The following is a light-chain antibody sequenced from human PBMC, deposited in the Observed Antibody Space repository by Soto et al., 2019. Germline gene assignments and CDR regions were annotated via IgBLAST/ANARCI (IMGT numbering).Light chain of an antibody. CDR3: QSYDSSLSAL. Sequence: QAVVTQPPSVSGAPGQRVTISCTGSSSNIGAGYDVHWYQQLPGTAPKLLIYGNSNRPSGVPDRFSGSKSGTSASLAITGLQAEDEADYYCQSYDSSLSALFGTGTKVT. V-gene: IGLV1-40*01. CDR2: GNS. J-gene: IGLJ1*01. CDR1: SSNIGAGYD.